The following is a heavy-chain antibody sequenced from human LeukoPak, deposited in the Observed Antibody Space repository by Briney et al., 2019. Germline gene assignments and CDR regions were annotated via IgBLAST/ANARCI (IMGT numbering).Heavy chain of an antibody. Sequence: GGSLRLSCVASGFTFSGSAMHWVRQASGKGLEWVGRIRSKANSYATAYAASVKGRFTISRDDSKNTAYLQMNSLKTEDTAVYYCAKDRRLAAFDYGGQGTLVTVSS. V-gene: IGHV3-73*01. J-gene: IGHJ4*02. CDR3: AKDRRLAAFDY. D-gene: IGHD6-25*01. CDR2: IRSKANSYAT. CDR1: GFTFSGSA.